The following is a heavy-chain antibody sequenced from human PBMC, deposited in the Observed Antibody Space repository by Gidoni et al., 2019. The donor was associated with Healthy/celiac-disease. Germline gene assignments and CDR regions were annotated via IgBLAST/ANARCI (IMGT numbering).Heavy chain of an antibody. CDR2: INHSGST. D-gene: IGHD3-10*01. CDR3: ARRYGSGSYSWFDP. J-gene: IGHJ5*02. V-gene: IGHV4-34*01. CDR1: GGSFSGYY. Sequence: QVQLQQWGAGLLKPSETLSLTCAVYGGSFSGYYWNWIRQPPGKGLEWIGEINHSGSTNYNPSLKSRVTISGDTSKNQFSLKLSSVTAADTAVYYCARRYGSGSYSWFDPWGQGTLVTVSS.